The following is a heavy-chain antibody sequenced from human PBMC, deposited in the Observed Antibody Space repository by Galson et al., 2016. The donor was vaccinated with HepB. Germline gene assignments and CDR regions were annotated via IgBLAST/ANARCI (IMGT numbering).Heavy chain of an antibody. CDR1: GFSLTTPGVG. CDR2: IYWDDDT. D-gene: IGHD3-16*01. CDR3: AHSRLVVDTTLVLAFDY. V-gene: IGHV2-5*02. J-gene: IGHJ4*02. Sequence: PALVKPTQTLTLTCTFSGFSLTTPGVGVGWIRQPPGKALEWLAVIYWDDDTYYSPSLESRLTITKDSSKDQVVLTMTNMDPVDTATYYCAHSRLVVDTTLVLAFDYWGQGTLLTVSS.